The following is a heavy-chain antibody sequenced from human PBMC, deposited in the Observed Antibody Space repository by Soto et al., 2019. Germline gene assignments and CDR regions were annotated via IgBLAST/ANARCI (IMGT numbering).Heavy chain of an antibody. CDR2: TRNKANSYTT. CDR3: IRIPGSGYSDR. J-gene: IGHJ4*02. D-gene: IGHD3-3*01. Sequence: EVQLVESGGGSVQPGGALRLSCAGSGFSLSAYYIDWVRQAPGKGLEWVGRTRNKANSYTTEYAASVRGRFTISRDESKNSVYVQMNSLKTDDTAVYYCIRIPGSGYSDRWGQGTLVTVSS. V-gene: IGHV3-72*01. CDR1: GFSLSAYY.